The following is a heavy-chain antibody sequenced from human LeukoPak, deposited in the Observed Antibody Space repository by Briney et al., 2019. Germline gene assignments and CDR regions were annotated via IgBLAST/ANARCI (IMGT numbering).Heavy chain of an antibody. CDR2: IRGSDGST. CDR1: GFPFSTYA. D-gene: IGHD4-17*01. Sequence: GGSLRLSCAASGFPFSTYAMSWVRQAPGKGLEWVSSIRGSDGSTYYEDSVKGRFAISRDNSENTLYLQMNSLRAEDTAVYYCAKDVYGDYGGFDYWGQGTLVTVSS. V-gene: IGHV3-23*01. J-gene: IGHJ4*02. CDR3: AKDVYGDYGGFDY.